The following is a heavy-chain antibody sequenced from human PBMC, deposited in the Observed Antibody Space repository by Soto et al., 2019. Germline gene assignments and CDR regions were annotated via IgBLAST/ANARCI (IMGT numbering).Heavy chain of an antibody. CDR1: GFTFRTYW. D-gene: IGHD5-18*01. V-gene: IGHV3-7*05. Sequence: EVQLVESGGGLVQPGGPLRLSCAASGFTFRTYWLSWVRQVPGKGLEWVANINLDGSEKNYVDSVKGRFTISRDNARNSLYPQMSSLRAEDTALYYCARDGSTSWYSYDYHGMDVWGQGTTVTVSS. CDR3: ARDGSTSWYSYDYHGMDV. J-gene: IGHJ6*02. CDR2: INLDGSEK.